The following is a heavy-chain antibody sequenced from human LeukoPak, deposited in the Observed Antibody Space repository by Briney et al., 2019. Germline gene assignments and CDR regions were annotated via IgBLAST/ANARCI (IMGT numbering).Heavy chain of an antibody. V-gene: IGHV3-23*01. J-gene: IGHJ2*01. CDR3: AKNVLGSGSYSWYFDL. CDR2: SAGSGGTT. CDR1: GLTFSSYG. Sequence: GGALRLSCAASGLTFSSYGLSWVRQAPAKGLEWVSSSAGSGGTTHADSVRGRFTISRDNSKSTLYLQMNSLRVEDTAVYYCAKNVLGSGSYSWYFDLWGRGTLVTVSS. D-gene: IGHD1-26*01.